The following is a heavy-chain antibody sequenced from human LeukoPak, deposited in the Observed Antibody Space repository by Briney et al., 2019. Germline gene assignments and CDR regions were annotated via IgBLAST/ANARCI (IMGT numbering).Heavy chain of an antibody. V-gene: IGHV3-7*01. J-gene: IGHJ4*02. CDR2: IKQDGSEK. Sequence: GGSLRLSCAASGFTFSSYWMSWVRQAPGKGLEWVANIKQDGSEKYYVDSVKGRFTISRDNAKNSLYLQMNSLRAEDTAVYYCAKAPCGSCYSADYWGQGTLVTVSS. CDR1: GFTFSSYW. D-gene: IGHD2-15*01. CDR3: AKAPCGSCYSADY.